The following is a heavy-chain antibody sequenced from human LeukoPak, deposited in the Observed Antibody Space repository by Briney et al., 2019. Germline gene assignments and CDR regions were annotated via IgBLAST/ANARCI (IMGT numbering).Heavy chain of an antibody. J-gene: IGHJ4*02. CDR3: AKDGVLDY. CDR1: GFTFSNYG. CDR2: ISGGGST. V-gene: IGHV3-23*01. Sequence: PGGSLRLSCAASGFTFSNYGMNWVRQAPGKGLEWVSTISGGGSTYYADSVKGRFTISRDNSKNTLYLQMNSLRAEDTAVYYCAKDGVLDYWGQGTLVTVSA. D-gene: IGHD3-16*01.